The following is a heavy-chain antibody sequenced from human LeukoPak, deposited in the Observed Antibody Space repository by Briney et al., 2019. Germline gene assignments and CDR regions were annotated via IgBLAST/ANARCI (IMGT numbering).Heavy chain of an antibody. D-gene: IGHD3-10*01. Sequence: ASVKVSCKASGYTFTSYAMHWVRQAPGQRLEWKGWINAGNGNTKYSQKFQGRVTITRDTSASTAYMELSSLRSEDTAVYYCARSKLLWFGELLHFDYWGQGTLVTVSS. CDR1: GYTFTSYA. CDR3: ARSKLLWFGELLHFDY. V-gene: IGHV1-3*01. CDR2: INAGNGNT. J-gene: IGHJ4*02.